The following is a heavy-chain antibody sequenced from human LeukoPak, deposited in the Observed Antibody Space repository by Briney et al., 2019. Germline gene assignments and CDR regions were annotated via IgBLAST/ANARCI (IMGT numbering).Heavy chain of an antibody. CDR3: ARDPQFPDNYYYYMDV. J-gene: IGHJ6*03. CDR2: ISSSGSTM. Sequence: PGGSLRLSCAASGFIFSDYYMSWIRQAPGKGLEWVSCISSSGSTMYYTDSVKGRFTISRDNAKDSLYLQMNSLRAEDTAVYYCARDPQFPDNYYYYMDVWGKGTTVTVSS. CDR1: GFIFSDYY. D-gene: IGHD1-14*01. V-gene: IGHV3-11*04.